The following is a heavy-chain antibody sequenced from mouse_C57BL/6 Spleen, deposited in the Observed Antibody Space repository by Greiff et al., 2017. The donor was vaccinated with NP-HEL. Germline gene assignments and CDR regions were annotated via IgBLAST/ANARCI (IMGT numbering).Heavy chain of an antibody. CDR1: GYTFTSYW. D-gene: IGHD1-1*01. CDR2: IDPSDSYT. V-gene: IGHV1-50*01. CDR3: ARQDGSSFWYFDV. J-gene: IGHJ1*03. Sequence: QVQLQQPGAELVKPGASVKLSCKASGYTFTSYWMQWVKQRPGQGLEWIGEIDPSDSYTNYNQKFKGKATLTVDTSSSTAYMQLSSLTSEDSAVYYCARQDGSSFWYFDVWGTGTTVTVSS.